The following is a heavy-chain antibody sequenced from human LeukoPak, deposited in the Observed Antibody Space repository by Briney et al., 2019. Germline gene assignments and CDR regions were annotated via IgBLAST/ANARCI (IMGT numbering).Heavy chain of an antibody. CDR2: IWYDGSNK. Sequence: GGSLRLSCAASGFTFSSYGMHWVRQAPGKGLEWVAVIWYDGSNKYYADSVKGRFTISRDNSKNTLYLQMNSLRAEDTAVYYCARAGSGGYYYYYMDVWGKGTTVTVSS. D-gene: IGHD1-14*01. J-gene: IGHJ6*03. V-gene: IGHV3-33*01. CDR3: ARAGSGGYYYYYMDV. CDR1: GFTFSSYG.